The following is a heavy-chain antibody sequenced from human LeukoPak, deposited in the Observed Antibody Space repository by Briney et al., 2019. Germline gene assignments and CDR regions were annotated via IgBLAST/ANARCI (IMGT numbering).Heavy chain of an antibody. CDR1: GYTFTGYY. V-gene: IGHV1-2*02. J-gene: IGHJ5*02. D-gene: IGHD2-2*02. CDR3: ARDLVPADIVDWFDP. CDR2: INPNSGGT. Sequence: ASVKVSCKASGYTFTGYYMHWVRQAPGQGLEWMGWINPNSGGTNYAQKFQGRVTMTRDTSISTAYMELSRLRSDDTAVYYCARDLVPADIVDWFDPWGQGTLVAVSS.